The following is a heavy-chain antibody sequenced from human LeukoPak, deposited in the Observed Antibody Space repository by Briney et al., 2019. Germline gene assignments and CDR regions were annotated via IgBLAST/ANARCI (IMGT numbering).Heavy chain of an antibody. J-gene: IGHJ5*02. CDR2: ISAYNGNT. V-gene: IGHV1-18*01. CDR1: GYTFTSYG. Sequence: GASVKVSCKASGYTFTSYGISWVRQAPGQGLEWMGWISAYNGNTNYAQKLQGRVTMTTDTSTSTAYMELRSLRSDDTAVYYCARDKPLRTGYNWFDPWGQGTLVTVSS. D-gene: IGHD3-10*02. CDR3: ARDKPLRTGYNWFDP.